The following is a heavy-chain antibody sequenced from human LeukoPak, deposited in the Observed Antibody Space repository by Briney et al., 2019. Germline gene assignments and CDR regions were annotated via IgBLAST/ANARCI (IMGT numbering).Heavy chain of an antibody. J-gene: IGHJ3*02. CDR1: GYTFTSYA. CDR3: ARDTGDWGYGDYDYAFDI. D-gene: IGHD4-17*01. CDR2: INAGNGNT. Sequence: ASVKVSCKASGYTFTSYAMHWVRQAPGQRFEWMGWINAGNGNTKYSQKFQGRVTITADESTSTAYMELSSLRSEDTAVYYCARDTGDWGYGDYDYAFDIWGQGTMVTVSS. V-gene: IGHV1-3*01.